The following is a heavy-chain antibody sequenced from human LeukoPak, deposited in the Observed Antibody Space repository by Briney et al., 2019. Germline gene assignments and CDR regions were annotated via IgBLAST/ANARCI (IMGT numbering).Heavy chain of an antibody. CDR2: ISWNSGSI. CDR1: GFTFDDYA. Sequence: GGSLRLSCAASGFTFDDYAMHWVRQAPGKGLEWVSGISWNSGSIGYADSVKGRFTISRDSAKNSLYLQMNSLRAEDTALYYCAKSDQDYYGSGSYSDYWGQGTLVTVSS. J-gene: IGHJ4*02. D-gene: IGHD3-10*01. CDR3: AKSDQDYYGSGSYSDY. V-gene: IGHV3-9*01.